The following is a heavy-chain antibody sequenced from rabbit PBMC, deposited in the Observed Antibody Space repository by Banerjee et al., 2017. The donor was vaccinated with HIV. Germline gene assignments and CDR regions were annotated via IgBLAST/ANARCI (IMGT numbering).Heavy chain of an antibody. V-gene: IGHV1S45*01. CDR2: IAAGSSGST. J-gene: IGHJ4*01. CDR1: GFSFSSSYW. Sequence: QEQLEESGGDLVKPEGSLTLTCKASGFSFSSSYWISWVRQAPGKGLEWIACIAAGSSGSTYYASWAKGRFTISKTSSTTVTLQMTSLTAADTATYFCARDGSGWGANFNLWGPGTLVTVS. D-gene: IGHD4-1*01. CDR3: ARDGSGWGANFNL.